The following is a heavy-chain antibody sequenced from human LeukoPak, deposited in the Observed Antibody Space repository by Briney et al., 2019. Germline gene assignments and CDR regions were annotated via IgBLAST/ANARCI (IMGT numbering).Heavy chain of an antibody. D-gene: IGHD6-13*01. CDR1: GFTFGDYA. CDR3: SREDSGWFYYFDY. V-gene: IGHV3-49*03. CDR2: IRSKAYGGTT. Sequence: GGSLRLSCTASGFTFGDYAMSWFRQAPGKGLEWVGFIRSKAYGGTTGYAASVKGRFIISRDDSKSIAYLQMNSLKTEDTAVYYCSREDSGWFYYFDYWGQGTLVTVSS. J-gene: IGHJ4*02.